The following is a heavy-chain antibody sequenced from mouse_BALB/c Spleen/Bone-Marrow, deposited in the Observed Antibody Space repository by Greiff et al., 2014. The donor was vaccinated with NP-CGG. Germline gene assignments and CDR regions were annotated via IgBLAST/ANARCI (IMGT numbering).Heavy chain of an antibody. D-gene: IGHD2-1*01. J-gene: IGHJ4*01. Sequence: EVKLVESGGGLVQPGGSRKLSCAASGFIFSDYGMAWVRQAPGKGPEWVAFISNLAYSIYYADTVTGRFTISRENAKNTLYLEMSSLRSEDTAMYYCATIYYGNSYAMDYWGQGTSVTVSS. CDR2: ISNLAYSI. V-gene: IGHV5-15*02. CDR1: GFIFSDYG. CDR3: ATIYYGNSYAMDY.